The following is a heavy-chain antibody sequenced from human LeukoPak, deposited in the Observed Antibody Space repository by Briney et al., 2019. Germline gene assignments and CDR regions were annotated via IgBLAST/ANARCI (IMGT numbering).Heavy chain of an antibody. D-gene: IGHD3-22*01. CDR1: GDSISSYY. J-gene: IGHJ4*02. CDR3: GRWGYFDSGNYFVVDY. CDR2: IHNNGDS. Sequence: PSETLSLTCIVSGDSISSYYWNWIRQAPGKALEWIGHIHNNGDSAYNFSLKSRVTISMDTSKNQFSLKLSSVTAADTAVYYCGRWGYFDSGNYFVVDYWGQGTVVTVSS. V-gene: IGHV4-59*01.